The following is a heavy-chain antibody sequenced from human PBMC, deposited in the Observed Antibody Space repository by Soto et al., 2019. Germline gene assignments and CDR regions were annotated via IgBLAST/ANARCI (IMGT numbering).Heavy chain of an antibody. CDR3: ARVRGGDLKAFDI. CDR1: GFTFSSYS. V-gene: IGHV3-21*01. CDR2: ISSSSSYI. Sequence: EVQLVESGGGLVKPGGSLRLSCAASGFTFSSYSMNWVRQAPGKGLEWVSLISSSSSYIYYADSVKGRFTISRDNAKNPLLLQMNTLRAEDTAVYYCARVRGGDLKAFDIWGQGTMVTVSS. D-gene: IGHD3-16*01. J-gene: IGHJ3*02.